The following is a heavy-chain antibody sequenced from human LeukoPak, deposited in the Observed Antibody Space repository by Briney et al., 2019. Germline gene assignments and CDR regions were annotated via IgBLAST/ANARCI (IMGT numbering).Heavy chain of an antibody. J-gene: IGHJ6*02. V-gene: IGHV1-46*01. CDR3: ARSTAMIADYFYNHGMDV. D-gene: IGHD2-21*02. CDR1: GGTFSSYA. CDR2: INPSGGSI. Sequence: APVTVSCTASGGTFSSYAISWVRQAPGQGLEWMGIINPSGGSISYAQKFQGRVTMTRDTSTGTVYMELNSLRSEDTAVYYCARSTAMIADYFYNHGMDVWGQGTTVTVSS.